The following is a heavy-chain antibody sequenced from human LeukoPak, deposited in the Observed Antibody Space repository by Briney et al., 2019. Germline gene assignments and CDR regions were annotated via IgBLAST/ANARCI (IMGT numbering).Heavy chain of an antibody. J-gene: IGHJ4*02. CDR1: GFTFSSYA. CDR3: AKDDDYVEYGYYFDF. CDR2: IGGRGTIT. D-gene: IGHD4-17*01. Sequence: PGGSLRLSCAASGFTFSSYAMSWVRQAPGKGLERVSAIGGRGTITYYADSVKGRFTISKDNSKNTLYLQMNSLRAEDTAVYYCAKDDDYVEYGYYFDFWGQGTLVTVSS. V-gene: IGHV3-23*01.